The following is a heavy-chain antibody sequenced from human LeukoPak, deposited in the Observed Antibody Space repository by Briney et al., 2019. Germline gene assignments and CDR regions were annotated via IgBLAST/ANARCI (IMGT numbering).Heavy chain of an antibody. J-gene: IGHJ4*02. V-gene: IGHV3-48*03. Sequence: GGSLRLSCAASGFTFSDNELNWVRQAPGKGLEWISYISTAGSTKYYAEPVKGRFTISRDNAKDSLYLQMNSLRVEDTAIYFCARGGPARSWFYWGQGTLVTVSS. CDR3: ARGGPARSWFY. D-gene: IGHD2-2*01. CDR2: ISTAGSTK. CDR1: GFTFSDNE.